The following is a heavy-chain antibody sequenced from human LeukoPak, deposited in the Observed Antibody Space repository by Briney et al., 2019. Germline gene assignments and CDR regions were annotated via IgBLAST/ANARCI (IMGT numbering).Heavy chain of an antibody. Sequence: ASVKVSCKASGYTFTSYDINWVRQATGQGLEWMGWMNPNSGNTGYAQKFQGRVTITRNTSISTAYMELSSLRSEDTAVYYCARETNLFGVVIKLYYYYYMDVWGKGTTVTVSS. CDR3: ARETNLFGVVIKLYYYYYMDV. CDR2: MNPNSGNT. D-gene: IGHD3-3*01. V-gene: IGHV1-8*01. CDR1: GYTFTSYD. J-gene: IGHJ6*03.